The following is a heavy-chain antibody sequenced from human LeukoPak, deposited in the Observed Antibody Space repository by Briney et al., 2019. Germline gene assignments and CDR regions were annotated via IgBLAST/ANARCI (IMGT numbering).Heavy chain of an antibody. CDR1: GFTFDDYA. CDR3: AKADDSSGYYSDY. CDR2: ISWNSGSI. V-gene: IGHV3-9*01. D-gene: IGHD3-22*01. Sequence: GGSLGLSCAASGFTFDDYAMHWVRQAPGKGLEWVSGISWNSGSIGYADSVKGRFTISRDNAKNSLYLQMNSLRAEDTALYYCAKADDSSGYYSDYWGQGTLVTVSS. J-gene: IGHJ4*02.